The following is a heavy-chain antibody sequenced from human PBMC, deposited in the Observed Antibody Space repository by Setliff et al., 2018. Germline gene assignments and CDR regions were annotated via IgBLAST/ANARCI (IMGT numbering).Heavy chain of an antibody. D-gene: IGHD3-10*02. CDR1: GFTFSSYV. CDR2: ISSSSSYI. J-gene: IGHJ4*02. CDR3: AREMATMLGSLYYFDY. V-gene: IGHV3-21*01. Sequence: GGSLRLSCAASGFTFSSYVMTWVRQAPGKGLEWVSSISSSSSYIYYADSVKGRFTISRDNAKNSLYLQMNSLRAEDTAVYYCAREMATMLGSLYYFDYWGQGTLVTVSS.